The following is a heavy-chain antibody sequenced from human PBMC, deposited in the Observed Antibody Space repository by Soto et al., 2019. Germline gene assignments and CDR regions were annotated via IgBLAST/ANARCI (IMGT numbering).Heavy chain of an antibody. CDR1: GGTFSSYA. D-gene: IGHD3-22*01. CDR3: ARDRGLYYHPPVDDGMNV. CDR2: IIPIFGTA. V-gene: IGHV1-69*01. J-gene: IGHJ6*02. Sequence: QVQLVQSGAEVKKPGSSVKVSCKASGGTFSSYAISWVRQAPGQGLEWMGGIIPIFGTANYAQKFQGRVTITADESTSTAYMELSSLRSEDTSVYYCARDRGLYYHPPVDDGMNVWGQGTTVTVTS.